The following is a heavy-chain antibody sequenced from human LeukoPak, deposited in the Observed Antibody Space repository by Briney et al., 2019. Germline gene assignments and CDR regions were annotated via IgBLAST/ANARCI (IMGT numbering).Heavy chain of an antibody. J-gene: IGHJ4*02. D-gene: IGHD3-16*02. Sequence: ASVKLSFKASGGTFSSYAISWGRQAPGQGLEWMGGIIPIFGTANYAQKFQGRVTITTDESTSTAYMELSSLRSEDTAVYYCRVITFGGVIVSDYWGQGTLVTVSS. V-gene: IGHV1-69*05. CDR3: RVITFGGVIVSDY. CDR2: IIPIFGTA. CDR1: GGTFSSYA.